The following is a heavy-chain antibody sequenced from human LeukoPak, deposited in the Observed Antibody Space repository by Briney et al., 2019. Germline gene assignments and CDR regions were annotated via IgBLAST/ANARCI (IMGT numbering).Heavy chain of an antibody. V-gene: IGHV1-2*02. Sequence: ASVNVSCKASGYISTAYNIQWVRQAPGHGLEWMGWINTISGATKSAQRFPGRVAMTRDTSISTSYMELVSLRNDDTAVYYCARGPASGYVSSNFDYWGQGTLVTVSS. CDR1: GYISTAYN. CDR2: INTISGAT. D-gene: IGHD3-22*01. J-gene: IGHJ4*02. CDR3: ARGPASGYVSSNFDY.